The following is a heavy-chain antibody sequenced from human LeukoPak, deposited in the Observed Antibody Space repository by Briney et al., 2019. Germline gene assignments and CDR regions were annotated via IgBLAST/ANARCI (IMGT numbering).Heavy chain of an antibody. CDR2: IYYSGST. Sequence: KTSETLSLTCTVSGGSVSSGSYYWSWIRQPPGKGLEWIGYIYYSGSTNYNPSLKSRVTISVDTSKNQFSLKLSSVTAADTAVYYCARGGSTGTYYDFWSGYYLFDHWGQGTLVTVSS. CDR3: ARGGSTGTYYDFWSGYYLFDH. V-gene: IGHV4-61*01. CDR1: GGSVSSGSYY. D-gene: IGHD3-3*01. J-gene: IGHJ5*02.